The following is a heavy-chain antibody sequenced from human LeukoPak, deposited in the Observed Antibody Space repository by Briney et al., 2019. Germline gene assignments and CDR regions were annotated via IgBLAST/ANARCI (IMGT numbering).Heavy chain of an antibody. V-gene: IGHV4-38-2*02. CDR3: ASIKTGPVVVPAANAFDI. CDR1: GYSITSDDW. J-gene: IGHJ3*02. Sequence: PSETLSLTCSVSGYSITSDDWRAWSRQSPEKGLEWIASIHHSGGTHYNPSFKSRATISVDTSKNQFSLKLSSVTAADTAVYYCASIKTGPVVVPAANAFDIWGQGTMVTVSS. D-gene: IGHD2-2*01. CDR2: IHHSGGT.